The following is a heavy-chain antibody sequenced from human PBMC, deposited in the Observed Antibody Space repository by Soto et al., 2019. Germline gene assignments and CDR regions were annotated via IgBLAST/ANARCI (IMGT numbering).Heavy chain of an antibody. CDR3: ARGPAAKNWFDP. V-gene: IGHV4-30-4*08. J-gene: IGHJ5*02. CDR1: GGSFSSGNYY. D-gene: IGHD2-2*01. CDR2: IYYSGST. Sequence: SETLSLTCTVSGGSFSSGNYYWSWIRQHPGKGLEWIGYIYYSGSTYYNPSLKSRVTMSVDTSKNQFSLNLNSVTAADTAVYYCARGPAAKNWFDPWGQGTLVTVSS.